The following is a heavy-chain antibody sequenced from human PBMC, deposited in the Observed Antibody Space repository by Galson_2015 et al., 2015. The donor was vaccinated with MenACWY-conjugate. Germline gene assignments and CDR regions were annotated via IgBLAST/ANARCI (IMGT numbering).Heavy chain of an antibody. V-gene: IGHV1-3*01. J-gene: IGHJ4*02. CDR1: GYTFATYA. D-gene: IGHD5-18*01. CDR3: ARASLGYGNDFFDL. CDR2: INAGNGNT. Sequence: SVKVSCKASGYTFATYAIHWVRQAPGQRLEYLGWINAGNGNTRSAQKLQGRVTITRDTSANTAYMELSSLRSEDTAEYYCARASLGYGNDFFDLWGQGTLSLSPQ.